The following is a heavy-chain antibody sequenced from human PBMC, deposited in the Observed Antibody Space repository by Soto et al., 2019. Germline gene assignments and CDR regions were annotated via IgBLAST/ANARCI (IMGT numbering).Heavy chain of an antibody. Sequence: QVQLQESGPGLVKPSETLTLTCTVSGASITSSYWSWIRQPPGKGLEWIGYIFHRGTTNYNPSLGGRVPMPVARSQDQFSRTMAAGTPADTAGYYGGETPFRLALGTVLCYFDDWGQGTLVTVSS. CDR3: GETPFRLALGTVLCYFDD. J-gene: IGHJ4*02. V-gene: IGHV4-59*01. D-gene: IGHD1-1*01. CDR1: GASITSSY. CDR2: IFHRGTT.